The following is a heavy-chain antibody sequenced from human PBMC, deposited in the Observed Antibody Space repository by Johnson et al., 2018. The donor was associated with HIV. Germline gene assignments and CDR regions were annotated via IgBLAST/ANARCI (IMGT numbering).Heavy chain of an antibody. J-gene: IGHJ3*02. CDR2: ISYDGSTK. D-gene: IGHD6-19*01. Sequence: QVQLLESGGGVVQPARSLTLSCAASGFTFSSYGLPWVRQAPRQGLAWVAVISYDGSTKYYADSVTGRFTISRDNSKNTLYLQMNSLRAEDTAVYYCARGGQWGATDGFDSWGQGTIVNVSS. CDR1: GFTFSSYG. CDR3: ARGGQWGATDGFDS. V-gene: IGHV3-30*03.